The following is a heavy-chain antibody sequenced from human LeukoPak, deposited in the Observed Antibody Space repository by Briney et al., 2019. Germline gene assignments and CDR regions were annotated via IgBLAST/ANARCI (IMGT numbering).Heavy chain of an antibody. CDR2: IKRKTHGGTT. Sequence: GGSLRLSCATSGLEFSDAGMSWVRQAPGKGLEWVGRIKRKTHGGTTQYGAPVKGRFAISRDDSKNTLYLQMNSLTTEDTGIYFCTTEVVVTSYFDFWGHGALVTVSS. J-gene: IGHJ4*01. CDR1: GLEFSDAG. CDR3: TTEVVVTSYFDF. V-gene: IGHV3-15*05. D-gene: IGHD2-21*02.